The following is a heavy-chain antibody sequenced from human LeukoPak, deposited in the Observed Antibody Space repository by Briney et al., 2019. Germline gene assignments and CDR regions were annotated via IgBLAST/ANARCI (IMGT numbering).Heavy chain of an antibody. J-gene: IGHJ6*03. CDR2: IYTSGST. CDR3: ARSMDTQAMVLPYYYYYMDV. CDR1: GGSISSGSYY. D-gene: IGHD5-18*01. V-gene: IGHV4-61*02. Sequence: SQTLSLTCTVAGGSISSGSYYWSWIRQPAGKGLEWIGRIYTSGSTNYNPSLKSRVTISVDTSKNQFSLKLSSVTAADTAVYYCARSMDTQAMVLPYYYYYMDVWGKGTTVTISS.